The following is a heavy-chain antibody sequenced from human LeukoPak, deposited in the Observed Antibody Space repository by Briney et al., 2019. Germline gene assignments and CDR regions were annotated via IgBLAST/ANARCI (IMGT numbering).Heavy chain of an antibody. CDR2: IQQHGSEK. V-gene: IGHV3-7*01. D-gene: IGHD3-22*01. Sequence: GGSLRLSCAASGFTISNYWMSWVRQAPGQGQERVANIQQHGSEKNYVDSVKGRFNISRDNAKNSLYLQMTSLRAEDTAVYYCARSYMIADAFDIWGQGTMVTVSS. J-gene: IGHJ3*02. CDR1: GFTISNYW. CDR3: ARSYMIADAFDI.